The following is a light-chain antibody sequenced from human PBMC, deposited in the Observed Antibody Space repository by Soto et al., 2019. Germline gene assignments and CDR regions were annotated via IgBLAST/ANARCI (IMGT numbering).Light chain of an antibody. J-gene: IGLJ3*02. Sequence: QPVLTQSSSASASLGSSVKLTCTLSSGHSSYIIAWHQQQPGKAPRYLMKLEGSGSYNKGSGVPDRFSGSSSGADRYLTISNLQFEDEADYYCETWDSNTHTVFGGGTNSPS. CDR2: LEGSGSY. CDR1: SGHSSYI. CDR3: ETWDSNTHTV. V-gene: IGLV4-60*02.